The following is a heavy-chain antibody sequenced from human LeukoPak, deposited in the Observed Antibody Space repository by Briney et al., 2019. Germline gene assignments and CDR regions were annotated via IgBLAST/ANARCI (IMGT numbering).Heavy chain of an antibody. V-gene: IGHV3-7*04. CDR1: GFTFSNYW. J-gene: IGHJ2*01. CDR3: ARDRDSRWDFDL. D-gene: IGHD3-22*01. CDR2: IHEDGGDK. Sequence: GGSLRLSCVVSGFTFSNYWMNWVRQAPGKGLEWVANIHEDGGDKYSVDSVKGRFTISRDNAKNSLYLQMNSLRADDTAVYYCARDRDSRWDFDLWGRGTLVTVSS.